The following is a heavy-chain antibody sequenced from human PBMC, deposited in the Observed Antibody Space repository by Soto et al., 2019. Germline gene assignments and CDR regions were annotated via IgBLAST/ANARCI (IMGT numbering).Heavy chain of an antibody. Sequence: GGSLRLSCAASGFIFSTYGIHWVRQAPGKGLEWVAVISDDGSNKYYADSVKGRFTISRDNSKNTLYLQMNSLRAEDTAGYYWARSGLYAFDIWGQGTMVTVSS. J-gene: IGHJ3*02. CDR1: GFIFSTYG. CDR2: ISDDGSNK. D-gene: IGHD1-26*01. CDR3: ARSGLYAFDI. V-gene: IGHV3-30*03.